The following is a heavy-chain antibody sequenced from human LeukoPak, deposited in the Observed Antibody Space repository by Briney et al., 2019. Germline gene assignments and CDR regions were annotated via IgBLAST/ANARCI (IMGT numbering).Heavy chain of an antibody. V-gene: IGHV3-7*01. D-gene: IGHD1-26*01. CDR1: GFTFSNTW. CDR2: INQDGSAK. J-gene: IGHJ4*02. Sequence: GGSLRLSCAASGFTFSNTWMAWVRQAPEKGLEWVANINQDGSAKQYVDSVKGRFTISRDNAKNSVYLQMNSLRAEDTAVYYCARDQGGSLDYWGQGTLVTVSS. CDR3: ARDQGGSLDY.